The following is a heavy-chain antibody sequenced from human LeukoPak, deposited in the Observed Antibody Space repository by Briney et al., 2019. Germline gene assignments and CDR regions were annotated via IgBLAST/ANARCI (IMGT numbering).Heavy chain of an antibody. D-gene: IGHD3-3*01. CDR1: GYTFTVYY. CDR3: ATHYYDFWSGYFRPPGYYYYGMDV. V-gene: IGHV1-2*06. CDR2: INPNSGGT. J-gene: IGHJ6*02. Sequence: ASVKVSSKASGYTFTVYYMHWVRQAPGQGLEWMGRINPNSGGTNYAQKFQGRVTMTRDTSISTAYMELSRLRSDDTAVYYCATHYYDFWSGYFRPPGYYYYGMDVWGQGTTVTVSS.